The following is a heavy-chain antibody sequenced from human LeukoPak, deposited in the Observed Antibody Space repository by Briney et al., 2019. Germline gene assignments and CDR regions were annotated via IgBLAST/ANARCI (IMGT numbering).Heavy chain of an antibody. Sequence: SETLSLTCTVSGGSVSSGSYYWSWIRQPPGKGLEWIGYIYYSGSTNYNPSLKGRVTISVDTSKNQFSLKLSSVTAADTAVYYCARGGSYGFPFYFDYWGQGTLVTVSS. CDR3: ARGGSYGFPFYFDY. CDR2: IYYSGST. D-gene: IGHD5-18*01. V-gene: IGHV4-61*01. J-gene: IGHJ4*02. CDR1: GGSVSSGSYY.